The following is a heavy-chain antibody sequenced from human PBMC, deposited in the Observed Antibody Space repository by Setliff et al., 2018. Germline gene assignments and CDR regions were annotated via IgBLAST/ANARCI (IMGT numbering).Heavy chain of an antibody. J-gene: IGHJ3*02. Sequence: GASVKVSCKVSGYTLTELSMHWVRQAPGKGLEWMGGFDPEDGETIYAQKFQGRVTMIEDTSTDTAYMELSSLRSEDTAVYYCATPRSGIIDAFDIWGQGTMVTVSS. CDR1: GYTLTELS. V-gene: IGHV1-24*01. CDR2: FDPEDGET. CDR3: ATPRSGIIDAFDI.